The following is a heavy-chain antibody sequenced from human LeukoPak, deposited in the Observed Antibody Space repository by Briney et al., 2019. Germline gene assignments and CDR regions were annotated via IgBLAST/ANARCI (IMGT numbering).Heavy chain of an antibody. CDR3: AKGVAAAYYYYGMDV. CDR1: GFTFDDYA. V-gene: IGHV3-9*01. Sequence: GRSLRLSCAASGFTFDDYAMHWVRQAPGKGLEWVSSISWNSGSIGYADSVKGRFTISRDNAKNSLYLQMNSLRAEDTALYYCAKGVAAAYYYYGMDVWGQGTTVTVSS. D-gene: IGHD6-13*01. J-gene: IGHJ6*02. CDR2: ISWNSGSI.